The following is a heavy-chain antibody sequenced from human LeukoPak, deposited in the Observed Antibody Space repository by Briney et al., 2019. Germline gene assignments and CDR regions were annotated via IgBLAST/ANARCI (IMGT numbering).Heavy chain of an antibody. V-gene: IGHV4-39*02. CDR3: ARLAGVTDYFDY. CDR2: ISYSGRT. CDR1: GGSISSSNYY. Sequence: SETLSLTCTVSGGSISSSNYYWGWIRQSPGQGLEWIGSISYSGRTHYNPSLKSRVSISVDTSNNHFSLKLASVTAADTSVFYCARLAGVTDYFDYWGQGTLVTVSS. D-gene: IGHD3-10*01. J-gene: IGHJ4*02.